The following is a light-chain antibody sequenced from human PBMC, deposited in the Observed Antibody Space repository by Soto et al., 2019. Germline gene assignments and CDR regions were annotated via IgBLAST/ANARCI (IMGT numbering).Light chain of an antibody. CDR2: GAS. CDR1: QSVSSSY. V-gene: IGKV3-20*01. J-gene: IGKJ1*01. Sequence: EIVLTQSPGTLSLSPGERATLSCRASQSVSSSYLAWYQQKPGQAPRPLIYGASSRAIGIQDRFSGSGSGTDFTLTISRMEPEDFAVYYCQQYGSSPWTFGQGTKVEIK. CDR3: QQYGSSPWT.